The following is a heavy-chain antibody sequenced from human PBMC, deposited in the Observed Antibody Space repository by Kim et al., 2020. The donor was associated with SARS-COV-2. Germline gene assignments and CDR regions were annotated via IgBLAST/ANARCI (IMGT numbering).Heavy chain of an antibody. D-gene: IGHD3-16*01. CDR3: ARGRGGSFDY. CDR2: TYYRSKWYN. Sequence: SQTLSLTCAISGDSVSSNSVAWHWIRQCPSRGLEWLGRTYYRSKWYNDYAVSVKSRITINPDTSKNQFSLQLNSVTPEDTALYYCARGRGGSFDYWGQGTLVTVSS. CDR1: GDSVSSNSVA. V-gene: IGHV6-1*01. J-gene: IGHJ4*02.